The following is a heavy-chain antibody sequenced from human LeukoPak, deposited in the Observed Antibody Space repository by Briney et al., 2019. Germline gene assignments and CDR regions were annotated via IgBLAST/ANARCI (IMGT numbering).Heavy chain of an antibody. CDR2: IIPIFGTA. J-gene: IGHJ4*02. CDR3: ARQPTYYYDSSGYSFDY. Sequence: SVKVSCKASGGTFSSYAISWVRQAPGQGLEWMGGIIPIFGTASYAQKFQGRVTITADESTSTAYMELSSLRSEDTAVYYCARQPTYYYDSSGYSFDYWGQGTLVTVSS. CDR1: GGTFSSYA. V-gene: IGHV1-69*13. D-gene: IGHD3-22*01.